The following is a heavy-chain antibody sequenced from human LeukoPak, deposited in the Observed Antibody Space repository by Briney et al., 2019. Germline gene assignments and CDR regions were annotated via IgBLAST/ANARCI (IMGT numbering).Heavy chain of an antibody. J-gene: IGHJ4*02. Sequence: ASVKVSCKASGYTFTGYYMHWVRRAPGQGLEWMGWINPNSGGTNYAQKFQGRVTMTRDTSIGTAYMELSRLRSDDTAVYYCARALSPYCSGGSCYQWNHDYWGQGTLVTVSS. CDR2: INPNSGGT. D-gene: IGHD2-15*01. CDR3: ARALSPYCSGGSCYQWNHDY. V-gene: IGHV1-2*02. CDR1: GYTFTGYY.